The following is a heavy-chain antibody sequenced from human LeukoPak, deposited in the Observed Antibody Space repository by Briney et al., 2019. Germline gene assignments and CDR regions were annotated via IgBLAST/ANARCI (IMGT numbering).Heavy chain of an antibody. CDR1: GGSISSYY. V-gene: IGHV4-59*08. J-gene: IGHJ4*02. D-gene: IGHD3-10*01. CDR3: ARGRSGRQDY. CDR2: YYSGST. Sequence: PSETLSLTCTVSGGSISSYYWTWIRQPPGKGLEWIIYYSGSTNCSPSLKSRVAISVDTSKNQFSLKLSSVTAADTAVYYCARGRSGRQDYWGQGTLVTVSS.